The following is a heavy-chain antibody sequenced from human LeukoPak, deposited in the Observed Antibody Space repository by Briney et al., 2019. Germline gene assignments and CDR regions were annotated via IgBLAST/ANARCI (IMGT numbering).Heavy chain of an antibody. D-gene: IGHD2-2*01. Sequence: GGSLRLSCAASGFTFSSYATHWVRQAPGKGLEWVAVISYDGSNKYYADSVKGRFTISRDNSKNTLYLQMNSLRAEDTAVYYCARGVYCSSTSCYSRRENWFDPWGQGTLVTVSS. CDR3: ARGVYCSSTSCYSRRENWFDP. V-gene: IGHV3-30-3*01. CDR1: GFTFSSYA. CDR2: ISYDGSNK. J-gene: IGHJ5*02.